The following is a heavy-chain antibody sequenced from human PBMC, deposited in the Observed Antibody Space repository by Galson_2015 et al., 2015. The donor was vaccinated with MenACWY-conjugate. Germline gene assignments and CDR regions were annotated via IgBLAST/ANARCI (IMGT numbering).Heavy chain of an antibody. V-gene: IGHV3-53*01. CDR3: ARAGSENCRTTNCLSLGAKFSYYYYMDV. Sequence: SLRLSCAASGFTVNTNYMTWVRQALGKGLEWVSIIYSGGSTYYPDSVRGRFTISRDNSKNTLYLQMDSLRADDTAVYYCARAGSENCRTTNCLSLGAKFSYYYYMDVWGKGTTVTVSS. D-gene: IGHD2-2*01. CDR1: GFTVNTNY. J-gene: IGHJ6*03. CDR2: IYSGGST.